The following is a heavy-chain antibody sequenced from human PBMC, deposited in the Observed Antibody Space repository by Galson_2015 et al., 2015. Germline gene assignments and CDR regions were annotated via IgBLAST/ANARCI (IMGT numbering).Heavy chain of an antibody. D-gene: IGHD3-22*01. CDR3: AKTYYYDSRGRGGVNDWYFDL. CDR2: IGGSGGRT. CDR1: GFTFSNYA. V-gene: IGHV3-23*01. J-gene: IGHJ2*01. Sequence: SLRLSCAASGFTFSNYAMSWVRQAPGKGLEWVSGIGGSGGRTYYADSVKGRFTISRDNSKNTLYLQMNSLRAEDTAVYYCAKTYYYDSRGRGGVNDWYFDLWGRGTLVTVSS.